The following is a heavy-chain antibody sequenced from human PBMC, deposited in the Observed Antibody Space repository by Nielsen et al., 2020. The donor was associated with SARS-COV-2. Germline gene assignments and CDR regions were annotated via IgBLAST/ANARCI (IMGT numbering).Heavy chain of an antibody. CDR1: GGTFISHA. Sequence: SVQVSCKAAGGTFISHAISWVRQAPGQGLEWMGGIIPIFGTANYAQKFQGRVTITADESTSTAYMELSSLRSEDTAVYYCAGDIGIAVAFDYWGQGTLVTVSS. CDR2: IIPIFGTA. J-gene: IGHJ4*02. V-gene: IGHV1-69*13. CDR3: AGDIGIAVAFDY. D-gene: IGHD2-15*01.